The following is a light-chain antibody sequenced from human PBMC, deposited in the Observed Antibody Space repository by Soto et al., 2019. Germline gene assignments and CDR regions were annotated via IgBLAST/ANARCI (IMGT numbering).Light chain of an antibody. CDR1: QGIGDT. V-gene: IGKV3D-15*02. CDR3: QQYGSSPLT. CDR2: GAS. Sequence: SVVGLFSAPLSVSPGEGAPLSCRASQGIGDTLAWYQHKPGQAPRLLIYGASTRATGIPARFSGSGSGTDFTLTISSLQPEDFAVYYCQQYGSSPLTFGGGTKVDIK. J-gene: IGKJ4*01.